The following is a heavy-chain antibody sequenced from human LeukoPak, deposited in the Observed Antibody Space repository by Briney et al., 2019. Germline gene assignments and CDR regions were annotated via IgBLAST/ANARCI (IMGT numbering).Heavy chain of an antibody. CDR1: GFTFSSYG. Sequence: GDSLRLSCAASGFTFSSYGMHWVRQAPGKGLEWVAFIRYDGSNKYYADSVKGRFTISRDNSKNTLYLQMNSLRAEDTAVYYCAKDRGLKDYYYYMDVWGKGTTVTISS. J-gene: IGHJ6*03. CDR2: IRYDGSNK. CDR3: AKDRGLKDYYYYMDV. V-gene: IGHV3-30*02. D-gene: IGHD4/OR15-4a*01.